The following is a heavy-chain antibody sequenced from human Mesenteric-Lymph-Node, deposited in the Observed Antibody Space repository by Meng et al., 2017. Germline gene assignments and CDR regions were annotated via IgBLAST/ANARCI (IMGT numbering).Heavy chain of an antibody. CDR2: AYNRSKWFN. J-gene: IGHJ4*02. V-gene: IGHV6-1*01. D-gene: IGHD5-12*01. Sequence: CGPRRAKPSQSLSPPCSISGDYVSSNIAAWTGNWQSQLGGLESLGRAYNRSKWFNGQAVSVRSRITINPDTSKNQFLLHLNSVSPEDTAVSYCARGYGPIHSGYNFDYWGQGTLVTVSS. CDR1: GDYVSSNIAA. CDR3: ARGYGPIHSGYNFDY.